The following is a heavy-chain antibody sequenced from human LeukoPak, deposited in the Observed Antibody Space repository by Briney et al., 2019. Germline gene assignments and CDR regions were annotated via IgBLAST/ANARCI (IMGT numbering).Heavy chain of an antibody. Sequence: PSETLSLTCTVSGGSISSSSYYWGWIRQPPGKGLEWIGSIYYSGSTYYNPSLKSRVTISVDTSKNQFSLKLSSVTAADTAVYYCAGYGSGMSFYYYYMDVWGKGTTVTISS. D-gene: IGHD3-10*01. CDR1: GGSISSSSYY. CDR3: AGYGSGMSFYYYYMDV. J-gene: IGHJ6*03. CDR2: IYYSGST. V-gene: IGHV4-39*01.